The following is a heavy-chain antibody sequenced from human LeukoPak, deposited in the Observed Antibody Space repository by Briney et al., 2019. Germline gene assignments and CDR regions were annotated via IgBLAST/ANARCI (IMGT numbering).Heavy chain of an antibody. CDR1: GGSFSGYY. CDR2: INHSGST. D-gene: IGHD3-22*01. J-gene: IGHJ4*02. CDR3: ARETYYYDSSGYYPFDY. V-gene: IGHV4-34*01. Sequence: KPSETLSLTCAVYGGSFSGYYWSWIRQPPGKGLEWIGEINHSGSTNYNPSLKSRVTISVDTSKNQFSLKLSSVTAADTAVYYCARETYYYDSSGYYPFDYWGQGTLVTVSS.